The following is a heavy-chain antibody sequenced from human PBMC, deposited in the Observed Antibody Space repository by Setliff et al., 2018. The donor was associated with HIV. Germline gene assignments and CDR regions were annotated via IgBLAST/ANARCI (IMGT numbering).Heavy chain of an antibody. D-gene: IGHD3-3*01. Sequence: GGSLRLSCAASGFTVSRFYMSWVRQAPGKGLEWVAAIGTGGDTYYADSVKGRFTISRDGSKNMIFLQMNSLRVDDTAVYYCARGRVLEWLLNHWGQGTRVTVSS. CDR3: ARGRVLEWLLNH. CDR1: GFTVSRFY. V-gene: IGHV3-53*01. CDR2: IGTGGDT. J-gene: IGHJ4*02.